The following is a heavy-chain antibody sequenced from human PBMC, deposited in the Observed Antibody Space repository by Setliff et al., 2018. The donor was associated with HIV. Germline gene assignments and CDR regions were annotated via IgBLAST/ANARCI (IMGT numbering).Heavy chain of an antibody. CDR3: AHLKATHGSLA. CDR1: GFTFSKAW. Sequence: GGSLRLSCAAAGFTFSKAWMSWFRQTPGKGLEWVGRIKSRTVTETTDVAAPVKGRLTITKDTSKNQVVLTMTNMDPVDTATYYCAHLKATHGSLAWGQGTLVTVSS. D-gene: IGHD5-12*01. CDR2: IKSRTVTETT. J-gene: IGHJ5*02. V-gene: IGHV3-15*01.